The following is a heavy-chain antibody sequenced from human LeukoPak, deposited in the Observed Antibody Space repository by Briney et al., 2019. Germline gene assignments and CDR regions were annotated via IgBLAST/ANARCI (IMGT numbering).Heavy chain of an antibody. J-gene: IGHJ4*02. CDR1: GGSINSGSHY. CDR3: ARGGGYGDYGYVDN. CDR2: IYYTGKT. V-gene: IGHV4-39*02. Sequence: PSETLSLTCTVSGGSINSGSHYWGWLRQPPGKGLEWIGSIYYTGKTYYNPSLKSRATMSVDTSKNHFSLTLSSVTAADTAVYYCARGGGYGDYGYVDNWGQGTLVTVSS. D-gene: IGHD4-17*01.